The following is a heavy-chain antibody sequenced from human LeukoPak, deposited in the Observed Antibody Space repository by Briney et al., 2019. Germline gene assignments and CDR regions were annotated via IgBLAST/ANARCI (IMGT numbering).Heavy chain of an antibody. D-gene: IGHD1-26*01. V-gene: IGHV1-2*07. Sequence: ASVKVSCKASGYTITGNYIHWVRQAPGQGLEWTGWINPNNGGTNYAHKFQGRVTMTRDTSISTAYMELSGPTSDDTAVYYCARGAGVRGSYSFDYWGQGTLVTVSS. CDR1: GYTITGNY. CDR2: INPNNGGT. CDR3: ARGAGVRGSYSFDY. J-gene: IGHJ4*02.